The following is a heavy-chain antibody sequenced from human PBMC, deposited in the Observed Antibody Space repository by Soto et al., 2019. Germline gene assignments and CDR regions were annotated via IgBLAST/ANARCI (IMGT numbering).Heavy chain of an antibody. CDR2: INHLENT. Sequence: SETLSLTCTFSLSSITFGGYSLSWIRQTPGKGLEWIGYINHLENTFYNPSFESRLTLSLDRATNHFSLKLHSMSAADRAVYFCASGGGSDSFDYWGQGILVTVSS. CDR1: LSSITFGGYS. V-gene: IGHV4-30-2*01. CDR3: ASGGGSDSFDY. J-gene: IGHJ4*02. D-gene: IGHD1-26*01.